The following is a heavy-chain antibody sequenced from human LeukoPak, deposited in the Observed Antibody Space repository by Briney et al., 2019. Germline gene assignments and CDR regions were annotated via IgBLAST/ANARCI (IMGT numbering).Heavy chain of an antibody. D-gene: IGHD3-9*01. Sequence: ASVKVSCKASGYSFTNYGISWVRQAPGQGLEWMGWISAYNGNTDYAQKVQDRVTMTTHTSTSTAYMELRSLRSDDTAVYYCARVVSDYDILTGYPWDAFDIWGQGTMVTVSS. CDR1: GYSFTNYG. J-gene: IGHJ3*02. V-gene: IGHV1-18*01. CDR3: ARVVSDYDILTGYPWDAFDI. CDR2: ISAYNGNT.